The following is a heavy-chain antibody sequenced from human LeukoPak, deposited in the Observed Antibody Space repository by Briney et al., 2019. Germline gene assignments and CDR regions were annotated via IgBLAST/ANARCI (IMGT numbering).Heavy chain of an antibody. V-gene: IGHV3-9*01. Sequence: PGGSLRLSCAASGFTFDDYAMHWVRQAPGKGLEWVSGISWNSGSMGYADSVKGRFTISRDNAKNSLYLQMNSLRAEDTALYYCAKVGVRSGYQSWFDPWGQGTLVTVSS. CDR2: ISWNSGSM. CDR1: GFTFDDYA. D-gene: IGHD3-22*01. CDR3: AKVGVRSGYQSWFDP. J-gene: IGHJ5*02.